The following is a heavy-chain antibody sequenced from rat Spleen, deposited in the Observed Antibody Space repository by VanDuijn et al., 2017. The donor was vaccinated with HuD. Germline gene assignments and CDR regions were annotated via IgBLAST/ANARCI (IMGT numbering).Heavy chain of an antibody. CDR1: GFTFNNYW. J-gene: IGHJ2*01. D-gene: IGHD1-7*01. Sequence: EVQLVESGGGLVQPGRSLKLSCVASGFTFNNYWMTWIRQAPGKGLEWVASITNTGGSTYYPDSVKGRFTISRDNAKSTLYLQMNSLRSEDTATYYCTRAEDTMGPYYFDYWGQGVMVTVSS. CDR2: ITNTGGST. CDR3: TRAEDTMGPYYFDY. V-gene: IGHV5-31*01.